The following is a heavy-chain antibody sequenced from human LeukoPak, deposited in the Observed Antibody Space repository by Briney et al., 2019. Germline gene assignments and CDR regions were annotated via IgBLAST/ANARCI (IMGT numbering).Heavy chain of an antibody. V-gene: IGHV4-34*01. CDR2: INQSGST. Sequence: SETLSLTCAVNGGSLSGYFWSWVRQPPGKGLEWIGEINQSGSTKYNPSLKSRVTISVDTSKNQFSLKLSSVTAADTAVYYCARYYYDSSGYRDYWGQGTLVTVSS. CDR3: ARYYYDSSGYRDY. D-gene: IGHD3-22*01. J-gene: IGHJ4*02. CDR1: GGSLSGYF.